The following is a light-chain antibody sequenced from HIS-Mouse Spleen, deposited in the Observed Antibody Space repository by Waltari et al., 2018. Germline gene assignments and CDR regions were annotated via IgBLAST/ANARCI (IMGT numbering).Light chain of an antibody. V-gene: IGLV3-10*01. CDR2: EDS. J-gene: IGLJ2*01. CDR3: YSTDSSGNHRV. Sequence: SYELTQPPSVSVSPGQTARITCSGDALPKKCAYWYQQKSVQAPVLVIYEDSKRPSGIPERFSGSSSGTMATLTISGAQVEDEADYYCYSTDSSGNHRVFGGGTKLTVL. CDR1: ALPKKC.